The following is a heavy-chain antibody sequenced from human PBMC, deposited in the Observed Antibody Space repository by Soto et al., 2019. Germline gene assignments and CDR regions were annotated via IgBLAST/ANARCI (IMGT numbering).Heavy chain of an antibody. CDR3: ARERRGGYDSEDYYYGMDV. V-gene: IGHV3-21*01. D-gene: IGHD5-12*01. J-gene: IGHJ6*02. CDR1: GFTFSSYS. CDR2: ISSSSSYI. Sequence: GGSLRLSCAASGFTFSSYSMNWVRQAPGKGLEWVSSISSSSSYIYYADSVKGRFTISRDNAKNSLYLQMNSLRAEDTAVYYCARERRGGYDSEDYYYGMDVWGQGTTVTVSS.